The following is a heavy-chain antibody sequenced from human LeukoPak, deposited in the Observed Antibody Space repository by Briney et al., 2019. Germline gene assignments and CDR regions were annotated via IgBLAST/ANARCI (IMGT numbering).Heavy chain of an antibody. Sequence: GGSLILSCAASGFSFISYEIHWVRQAPGKGLEWVAVTSSDGTIKIYTDSVKGRFTISRDNSKNTLYLEMNSLRVDDTAVYFCAKDLRSGAPDYFDSWGQGTPVTVSS. CDR3: AKDLRSGAPDYFDS. J-gene: IGHJ4*02. V-gene: IGHV3-30*04. CDR2: TSSDGTIK. CDR1: GFSFISYE. D-gene: IGHD1-14*01.